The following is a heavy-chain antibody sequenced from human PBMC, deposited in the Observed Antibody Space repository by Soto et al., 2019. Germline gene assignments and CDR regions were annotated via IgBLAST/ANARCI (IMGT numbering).Heavy chain of an antibody. V-gene: IGHV3-48*03. CDR2: ITSSGTNI. Sequence: PGGSLRLSCAASGFTFSSYEMNWVRQAPGRGLEWLTHITSSGTNIFYGDSVKGRFTISRDNARNSLSLQMHSLRAEDTAVYYCARGYTGGWSRGGYFDYWGQGALVTVS. J-gene: IGHJ4*02. CDR3: ARGYTGGWSRGGYFDY. D-gene: IGHD6-19*01. CDR1: GFTFSSYE.